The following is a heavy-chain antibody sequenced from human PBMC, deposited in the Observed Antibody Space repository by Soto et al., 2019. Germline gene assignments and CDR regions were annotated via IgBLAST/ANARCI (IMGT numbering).Heavy chain of an antibody. CDR2: ISAYNGNT. Sequence: ASVKVSCKASGYTFTSYGISWVRQAPGQGLEWMGWISAYNGNTNYAQKLQGRVTMTTDTSTSTAYMELRSLRSDDTAVYYCARISNQFRWFGGYRPNLAPTDYWGQGTLVTVSS. CDR3: ARISNQFRWFGGYRPNLAPTDY. CDR1: GYTFTSYG. J-gene: IGHJ4*02. D-gene: IGHD3-10*01. V-gene: IGHV1-18*01.